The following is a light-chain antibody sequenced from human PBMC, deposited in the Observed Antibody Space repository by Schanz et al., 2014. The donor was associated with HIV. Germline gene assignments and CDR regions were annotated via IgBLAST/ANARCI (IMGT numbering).Light chain of an antibody. V-gene: IGLV2-14*01. Sequence: QSALTQPASVSGSPGQSITLSCTGTSNDIGFYSYVSWYQQHPGKAPKLIIYDVTYRPSGVSARFYGSKSGNTASLTISGLQAEDEADYYCSSYTSSSTLVFGGGTKVTVL. J-gene: IGLJ2*01. CDR2: DVT. CDR1: SNDIGFYSY. CDR3: SSYTSSSTLV.